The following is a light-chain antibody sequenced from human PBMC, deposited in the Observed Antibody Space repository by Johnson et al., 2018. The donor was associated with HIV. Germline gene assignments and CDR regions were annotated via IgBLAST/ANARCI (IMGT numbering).Light chain of an antibody. CDR2: DNN. Sequence: QSVLTQPPSVSAAPGQKVTISCSGSSSNIGNNYVSWYQQLPGTAPKLLIYDNNKRPSEIPDRFSGSKSGTSATLGITGLQTGDEADCYCGTWDSSLRVGFFGTGTKVTVL. V-gene: IGLV1-51*01. J-gene: IGLJ1*01. CDR3: GTWDSSLRVGF. CDR1: SSNIGNNY.